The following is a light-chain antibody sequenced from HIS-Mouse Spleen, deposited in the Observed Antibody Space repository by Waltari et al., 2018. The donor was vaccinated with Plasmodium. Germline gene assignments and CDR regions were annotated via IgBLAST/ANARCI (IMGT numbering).Light chain of an antibody. CDR3: CSYAGSYTYV. Sequence: QSALTQPRSVSGSPGHSVPIPCTGTSSYVCCYNYVSWYQQPPGKAPKLMIYDVSKRPSGVPDRFSGSKSGNTASLTISGLQAEDEADYYCCSYAGSYTYVFGTGTKVTVL. CDR2: DVS. J-gene: IGLJ1*01. V-gene: IGLV2-11*01. CDR1: SSYVCCYNY.